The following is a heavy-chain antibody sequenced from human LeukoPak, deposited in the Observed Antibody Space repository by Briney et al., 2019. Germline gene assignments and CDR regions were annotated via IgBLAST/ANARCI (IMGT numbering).Heavy chain of an antibody. Sequence: PGGSLRLSCAASGLTFSSCSMTWVRQAPGKRLEWVSCISGSGGNTYYADSVKGRFTISRDNSKNTLYLQLNSLRAEDTAIYYCANGRGPNTGPTLDYWGQGTLVTVSS. J-gene: IGHJ4*02. CDR3: ANGRGPNTGPTLDY. D-gene: IGHD2-15*01. CDR2: ISGSGGNT. CDR1: GLTFSSCS. V-gene: IGHV3-23*01.